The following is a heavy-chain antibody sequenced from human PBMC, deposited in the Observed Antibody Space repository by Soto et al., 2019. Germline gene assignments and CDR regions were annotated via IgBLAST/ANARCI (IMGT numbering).Heavy chain of an antibody. J-gene: IGHJ4*02. V-gene: IGHV3-30*18. D-gene: IGHD5-18*01. CDR2: ISYDGSNK. CDR3: AKEGMDYSYGYDY. CDR1: GFTFSSYG. Sequence: GGSLRVSCAASGFTFSSYGMHWVRQAPGKGLEWVAVISYDGSNKYYADSVKGRFTISRDNSKNTLYLQMNSLRAEDTAVYYCAKEGMDYSYGYDYWGQGTLVIAPS.